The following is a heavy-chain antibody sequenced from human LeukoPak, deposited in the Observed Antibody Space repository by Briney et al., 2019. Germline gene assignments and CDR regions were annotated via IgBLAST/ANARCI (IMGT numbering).Heavy chain of an antibody. D-gene: IGHD3-22*01. CDR1: GFTFSSYA. CDR3: ASALYYYDSSGYLSSFYFDY. Sequence: PGVSLRLSCAASGFTFSSYAMSWVRQAPGKGLEWVSAISGSGGSTYYAHSVKGRFTISRDNSKNTLYLQMNSLRAEDTAVYYCASALYYYDSSGYLSSFYFDYWGQGTLVTVSS. J-gene: IGHJ4*02. V-gene: IGHV3-23*01. CDR2: ISGSGGST.